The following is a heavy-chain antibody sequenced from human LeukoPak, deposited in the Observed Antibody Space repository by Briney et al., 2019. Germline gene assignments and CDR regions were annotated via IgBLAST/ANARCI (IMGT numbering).Heavy chain of an antibody. CDR3: VRLNDYRHYMDV. CDR2: IYTGGGT. V-gene: IGHV3-53*01. D-gene: IGHD1-1*01. CDR1: GFSVSGDY. Sequence: GGSLRLSCAVSGFSVSGDYMSWVRQAPGKGLEWLSVIYTGGGTSYADSVKGRFTISRDNSKNTVSLQMHSLRAEDTAVYYCVRLNDYRHYMDVWGNGTTVTVS. J-gene: IGHJ6*03.